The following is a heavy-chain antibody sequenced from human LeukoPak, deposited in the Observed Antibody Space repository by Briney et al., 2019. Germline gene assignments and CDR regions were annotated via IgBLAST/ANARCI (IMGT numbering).Heavy chain of an antibody. Sequence: KTGGSLRLSCTASASTFITSAMSWVRQVPGGGLQWVSGISADGETSYYADSVKGRFTISRHNSKNTLYLQMNSLRAEDTAVYYCARGLPQTYFDYWGQGTLVTVSS. J-gene: IGHJ4*02. CDR1: ASTFITSA. CDR3: ARGLPQTYFDY. CDR2: ISADGETS. V-gene: IGHV3-23*01.